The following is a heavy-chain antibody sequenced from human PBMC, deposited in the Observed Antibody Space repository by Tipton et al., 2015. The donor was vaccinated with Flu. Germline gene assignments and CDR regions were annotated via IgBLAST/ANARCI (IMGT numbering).Heavy chain of an antibody. J-gene: IGHJ4*02. Sequence: SLRLSCAASGFTFRTNGMHWVRQAPGKGLEWVAHIRSDETTEYADSVKGRFTISRDNSKDMLYLQMNSLRAEDTAVFYCAKSWGFDSWNQGALVIVSS. CDR3: AKSWGFDS. CDR2: IRSDETTE. D-gene: IGHD3-16*01. V-gene: IGHV3-30*02. CDR1: GFTFRTNG.